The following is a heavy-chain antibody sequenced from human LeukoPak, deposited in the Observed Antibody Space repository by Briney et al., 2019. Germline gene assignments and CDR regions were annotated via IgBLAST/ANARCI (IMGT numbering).Heavy chain of an antibody. V-gene: IGHV1-8*01. CDR2: MNPNGGNT. CDR3: ARGPMAVAGPGLH. D-gene: IGHD6-19*01. Sequence: ASVKVSCKASGYTFTSYDINWVRQATGQGLEWMGWMNPNGGNTGYAQKFQGRVTMTRNTSISTAYMELSSLRSEDTAVYCCARGPMAVAGPGLHWGQGTLVTVSS. J-gene: IGHJ4*02. CDR1: GYTFTSYD.